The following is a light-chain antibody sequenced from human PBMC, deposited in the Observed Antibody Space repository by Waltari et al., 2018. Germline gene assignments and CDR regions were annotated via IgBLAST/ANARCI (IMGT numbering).Light chain of an antibody. J-gene: IGLJ3*02. CDR2: EGS. Sequence: QSALTQPASVSGSPGQSITISCTGTSSDLGRYNLVPLYQQHPGKAPKLMIYEGSKRPSGVSNRFSGSKSGNTASLTISGLQAEDEADYYCCSYAGSSTFAVFGGGTKLTVL. V-gene: IGLV2-23*03. CDR3: CSYAGSSTFAV. CDR1: SSDLGRYNL.